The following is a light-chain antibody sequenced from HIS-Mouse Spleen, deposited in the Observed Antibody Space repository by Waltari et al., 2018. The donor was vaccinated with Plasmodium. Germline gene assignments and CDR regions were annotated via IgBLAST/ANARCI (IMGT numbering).Light chain of an antibody. Sequence: SSELTQDPAVSVALGQTVMITCQGDSLRSYYASWYQQKPGQAPVLVIYGKNNRPSGIPDRFSGSSSGNTASLTITGAQAEDEADYYCNSRDSSGTHGVFGGGTKLTVL. CDR3: NSRDSSGTHGV. J-gene: IGLJ2*01. CDR2: GKN. V-gene: IGLV3-19*01. CDR1: SLRSYY.